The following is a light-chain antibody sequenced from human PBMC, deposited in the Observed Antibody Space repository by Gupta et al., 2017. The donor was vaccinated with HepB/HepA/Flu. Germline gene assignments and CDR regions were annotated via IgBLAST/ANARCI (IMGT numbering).Light chain of an antibody. CDR2: GAS. CDR1: QSVSSSY. V-gene: IGKV3-20*01. CDR3: QQYGSHLAWT. Sequence: EIVLTQSPGTLSLSPGERATLSCRASQSVSSSYLDWYQQKPGQAPRLLIYGASSRDTGITDRFSGSGSGKDLTLTISRREQEDFAVYYCQQYGSHLAWTFGQGTKVEIK. J-gene: IGKJ1*01.